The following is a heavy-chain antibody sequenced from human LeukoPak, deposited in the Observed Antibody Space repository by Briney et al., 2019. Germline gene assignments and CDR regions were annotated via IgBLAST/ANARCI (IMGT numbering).Heavy chain of an antibody. Sequence: GGSLRLSCAASGFSFSSYSMNWVRQAPGKGLEWVLSISSSSSYTYYADSVKGRFTISRDNAKNSLYLQMNSLRAEDTAVYYCAREPHSDSSGYPIDAFDIWGQGTMVTVSS. CDR3: AREPHSDSSGYPIDAFDI. D-gene: IGHD3-22*01. V-gene: IGHV3-21*01. CDR1: GFSFSSYS. J-gene: IGHJ3*02. CDR2: ISSSSSYT.